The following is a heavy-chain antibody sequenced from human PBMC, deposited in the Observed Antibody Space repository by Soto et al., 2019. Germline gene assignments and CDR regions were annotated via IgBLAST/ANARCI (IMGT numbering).Heavy chain of an antibody. Sequence: QVQLVQSGAEVKKPGASVKVSCKASGYTFTSYEINWVRQATGQGLEWMGWMNPNSGDKGYAQKFRGRVTMTRNTSISTAYMELSSLRSEDTAVYYCARGELLWFGELLRWGQGTLVTVSS. CDR2: MNPNSGDK. CDR1: GYTFTSYE. J-gene: IGHJ4*02. V-gene: IGHV1-8*01. CDR3: ARGELLWFGELLR. D-gene: IGHD3-10*01.